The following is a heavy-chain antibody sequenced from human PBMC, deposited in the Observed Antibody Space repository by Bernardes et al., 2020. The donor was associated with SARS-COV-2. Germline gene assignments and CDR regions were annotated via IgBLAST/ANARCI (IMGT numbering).Heavy chain of an antibody. V-gene: IGHV4-34*01. CDR2: INYSGNT. Sequence: SETLSLTCAVYGGSFNNYYWTWIRQPPGKGLEWLGEINYSGNTNYNPSLKSRLTISADTSKNQFSLKLSSVTAADTAVYYCARHLIRITIFGVVNNWFDPWGQGTLVTVSS. D-gene: IGHD3-3*01. CDR1: GGSFNNYY. J-gene: IGHJ5*02. CDR3: ARHLIRITIFGVVNNWFDP.